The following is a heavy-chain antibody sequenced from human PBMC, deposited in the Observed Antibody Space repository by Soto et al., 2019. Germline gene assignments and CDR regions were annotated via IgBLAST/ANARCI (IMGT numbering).Heavy chain of an antibody. J-gene: IGHJ1*01. Sequence: SVKVSCKASGGTFSSYAISWVRQAPGQGLECMGGIIPVFGTANYAQKFQGRVTINADESTSTVYMELSSLRSEDTAAYYCARGWNDFPHWGQGTLVTVSS. V-gene: IGHV1-69*13. CDR2: IIPVFGTA. D-gene: IGHD1-1*01. CDR1: GGTFSSYA. CDR3: ARGWNDFPH.